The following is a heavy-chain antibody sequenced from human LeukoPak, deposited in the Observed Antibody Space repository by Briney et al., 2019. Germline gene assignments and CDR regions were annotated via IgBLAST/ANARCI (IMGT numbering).Heavy chain of an antibody. CDR3: ARDRGQFSRRNFDY. Sequence: GGSLRLSCAASGFTFGSYTMSWVRQAPGKGLEWVSGISGRGGSTYYADSVKGRFTISRDNAKNSLYLQMNSLRAEDTAVYYCARDRGQFSRRNFDYWGQGTLVTVSS. V-gene: IGHV3-23*01. CDR2: ISGRGGST. CDR1: GFTFGSYT. D-gene: IGHD3-3*01. J-gene: IGHJ4*02.